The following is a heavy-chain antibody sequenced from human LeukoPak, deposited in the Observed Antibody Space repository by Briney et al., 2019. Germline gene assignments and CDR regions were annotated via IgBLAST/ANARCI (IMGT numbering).Heavy chain of an antibody. V-gene: IGHV1-69*13. Sequence: VTVSRKASLGTFSRYAISCVRPAPGKGLEWMGGIIPIFGTANYAQKFQGRVTITADESTSTAYMERSSLRSEDTAVYYCARASSRLRYFDCFDYWGQGALVTVSS. D-gene: IGHD3-9*01. CDR1: LGTFSRYA. CDR3: ARASSRLRYFDCFDY. CDR2: IIPIFGTA. J-gene: IGHJ4*02.